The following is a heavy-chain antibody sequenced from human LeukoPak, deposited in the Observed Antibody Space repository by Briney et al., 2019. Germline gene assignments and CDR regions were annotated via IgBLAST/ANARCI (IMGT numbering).Heavy chain of an antibody. CDR1: GYTFTSYG. CDR2: ISAYNGNT. J-gene: IGHJ3*02. CDR3: ARVYYDFWSGYEYDAFDI. Sequence: ASVMVSCKASGYTFTSYGITWVRQAPGQGLEWMGWISAYNGNTNYAQKLQGRVTMTTDTSTNTAYMELRSLRSDDTAVYYCARVYYDFWSGYEYDAFDIWGQGTMVTVS. D-gene: IGHD3-3*01. V-gene: IGHV1-18*01.